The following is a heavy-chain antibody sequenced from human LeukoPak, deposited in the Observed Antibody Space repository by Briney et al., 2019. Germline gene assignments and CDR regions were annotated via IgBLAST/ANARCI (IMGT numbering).Heavy chain of an antibody. Sequence: PGGSLRLSCAVSGFTFSSYSMNWVRQAPGKGLEWVSSISSSSSYIYYADSVKGRFTISRDNAKNSLYLQMNSLRAEDTAVYYCALSSWYHSGDYWGQGTLVIVSS. CDR1: GFTFSSYS. CDR2: ISSSSSYI. J-gene: IGHJ4*02. D-gene: IGHD6-13*01. CDR3: ALSSWYHSGDY. V-gene: IGHV3-21*01.